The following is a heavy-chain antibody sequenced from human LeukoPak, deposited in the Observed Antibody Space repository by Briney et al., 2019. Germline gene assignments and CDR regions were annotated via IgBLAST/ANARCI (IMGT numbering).Heavy chain of an antibody. CDR2: ISGSGGYT. CDR3: AKGGSSWSEIDY. CDR1: GFTFSSYA. J-gene: IGHJ4*02. V-gene: IGHV3-23*01. Sequence: GGSLRLSCAASGFTFSSYAMSWVRQAPGKGLEWVSGISGSGGYTYYADSVKGRVTISRDNSGNTLYLQMNSLRAEDTAVYYCAKGGSSWSEIDYWGQGTLVTVSS. D-gene: IGHD6-13*01.